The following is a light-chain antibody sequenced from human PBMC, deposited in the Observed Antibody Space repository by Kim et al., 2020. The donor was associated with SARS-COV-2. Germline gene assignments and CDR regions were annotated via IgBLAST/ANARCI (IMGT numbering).Light chain of an antibody. CDR1: SNNVGNQG. V-gene: IGLV10-54*04. Sequence: QTATRTCSGNSNNVGNQGAAWLQQHQGHPPRLLSYRNNNRPSGISERFSASRSGNTASLTITGLQPEDETDYYCSAWDSSLSAWVFGGGTQLTVL. CDR2: RNN. J-gene: IGLJ3*02. CDR3: SAWDSSLSAWV.